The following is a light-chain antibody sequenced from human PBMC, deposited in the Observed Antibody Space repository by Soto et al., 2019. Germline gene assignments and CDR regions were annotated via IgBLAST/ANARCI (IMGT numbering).Light chain of an antibody. J-gene: IGLJ2*01. Sequence: QLVLTQSPSASASLGASVKLTCTLSSGHSSYAIAWHQQQPEKGPRYLMKLNSDGSHSKGDGIPDRFSGSSSGAERYLTISSLQSEDEADYYCQTWGTGIQLFGGGTKLNVL. CDR1: SGHSSYA. CDR2: LNSDGSH. CDR3: QTWGTGIQL. V-gene: IGLV4-69*01.